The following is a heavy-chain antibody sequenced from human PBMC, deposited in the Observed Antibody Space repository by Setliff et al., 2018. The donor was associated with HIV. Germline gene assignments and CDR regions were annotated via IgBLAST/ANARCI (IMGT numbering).Heavy chain of an antibody. CDR3: ARLGKNDYGDYFDY. D-gene: IGHD4-17*01. V-gene: IGHV1-46*01. CDR2: INPSSGST. Sequence: ASVKVSCKASGYTFTSYYMHWVRQAPGQGLEWVGIINPSSGSTSYAQKLQGRVTMTTDTSTSTAYMELRSLRSDDTAVYYCARLGKNDYGDYFDYWGQGTLVTVSS. CDR1: GYTFTSYY. J-gene: IGHJ4*02.